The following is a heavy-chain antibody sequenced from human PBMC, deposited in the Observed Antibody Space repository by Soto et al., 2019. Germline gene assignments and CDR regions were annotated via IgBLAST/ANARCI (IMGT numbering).Heavy chain of an antibody. J-gene: IGHJ6*02. CDR3: ARDHLILPAHDFFYGSDV. CDR1: GFTFSMYS. CDR2: IPQDGVDG. Sequence: PGGSLRLSCEVSGFTFSMYSMSWVRQSPGKGLEWVAKIPQDGVDGHYADSVKGRFTNSRDNGKNSLYLQLNNLRAEDTAVYYCARDHLILPAHDFFYGSDVWGRGATVTVYS. D-gene: IGHD2-21*02. V-gene: IGHV3-7*03.